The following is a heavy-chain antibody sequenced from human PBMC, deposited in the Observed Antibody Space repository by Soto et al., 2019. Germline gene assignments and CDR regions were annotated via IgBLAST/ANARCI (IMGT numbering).Heavy chain of an antibody. Sequence: PGGSLRLSCAASGFTFSSYGMHWVRQAPGKGLEWVAVISYDGSNKYYADSVKGRFTISRDNSKNTLYLQMNSLRAEDTAVYYCAKDQYFVYGSLTLHPYYYYGMDVWGQGTTVTVSS. D-gene: IGHD2-8*01. CDR3: AKDQYFVYGSLTLHPYYYYGMDV. V-gene: IGHV3-30*18. CDR2: ISYDGSNK. CDR1: GFTFSSYG. J-gene: IGHJ6*02.